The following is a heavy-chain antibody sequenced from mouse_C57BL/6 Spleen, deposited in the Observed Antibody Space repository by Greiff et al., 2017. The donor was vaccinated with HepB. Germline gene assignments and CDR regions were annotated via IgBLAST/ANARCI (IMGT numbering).Heavy chain of an antibody. Sequence: QVQLQQPGAELVKPEASVKMSCKASGYTFTSYWITWVKQRPGQGLEWIGDIYPGSGSTNYNEKFKSKATLTVDTSSSTAYMQLSSLTSEDSAVYYCARDYGTRRYFDYWGQGTTLTVSS. D-gene: IGHD1-2*01. J-gene: IGHJ2*01. CDR1: GYTFTSYW. V-gene: IGHV1-55*01. CDR3: ARDYGTRRYFDY. CDR2: IYPGSGST.